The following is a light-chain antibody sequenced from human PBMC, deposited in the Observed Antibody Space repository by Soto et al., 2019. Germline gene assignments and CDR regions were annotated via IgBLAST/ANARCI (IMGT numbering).Light chain of an antibody. Sequence: EIVLTQSPATLSLSPGERATLSCRASQSVSSYLAWYQQKPGQAPRLLIYDASNRATGIPVRFSGSGSGTDFPLTISSLEPEDFAIYYCQQRSHWPRTFGQGTKLAIK. J-gene: IGKJ2*01. CDR3: QQRSHWPRT. CDR1: QSVSSY. V-gene: IGKV3-11*01. CDR2: DAS.